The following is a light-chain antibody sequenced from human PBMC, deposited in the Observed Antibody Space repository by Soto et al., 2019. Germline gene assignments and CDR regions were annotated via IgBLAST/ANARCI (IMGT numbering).Light chain of an antibody. CDR3: QQYDNLPCT. V-gene: IGKV1-33*01. J-gene: IGKJ2*02. CDR1: QDINNY. CDR2: DVS. Sequence: DIQMTQSPSSLSASVGDRVTITCQASQDINNYLNWYQQKPGKAPKLLIYDVSNLEAWVPSRYSGSGSGTDFTFNITSLQPEDIATYYCQQYDNLPCTFGQETKLEI.